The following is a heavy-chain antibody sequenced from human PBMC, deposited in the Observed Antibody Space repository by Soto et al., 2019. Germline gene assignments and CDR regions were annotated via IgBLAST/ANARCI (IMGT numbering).Heavy chain of an antibody. D-gene: IGHD4-17*01. CDR2: ISYDGSNK. Sequence: PGGSLRLSCAASGFTFSSYGMHWVRQAPGRGLEWVAVISYDGSNKYYADSVKGRFTISRDNSKNTLYLQMNSLRAEDTAVYYCAKVADFGVPYYYYGMDVWGQGTTVTVSS. CDR1: GFTFSSYG. J-gene: IGHJ6*02. CDR3: AKVADFGVPYYYYGMDV. V-gene: IGHV3-30*18.